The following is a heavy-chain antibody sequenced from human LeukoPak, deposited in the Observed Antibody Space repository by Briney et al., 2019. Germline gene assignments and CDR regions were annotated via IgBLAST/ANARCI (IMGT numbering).Heavy chain of an antibody. V-gene: IGHV3-9*01. D-gene: IGHD2-15*01. CDR1: GFTFDDYA. Sequence: PGGSLRLSCVASGFTFDDYAMHWVRQAPGKGLEWVSGISWNSGSTGYADSVQGRFTISRDNAKNSLYLQMSSLRVEDTAVYYCVRDPTRAECSDGSCFLDFWGQGTLVSVSS. CDR2: ISWNSGST. CDR3: VRDPTRAECSDGSCFLDF. J-gene: IGHJ4*02.